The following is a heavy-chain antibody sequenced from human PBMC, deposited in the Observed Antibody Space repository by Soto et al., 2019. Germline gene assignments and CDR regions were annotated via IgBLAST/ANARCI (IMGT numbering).Heavy chain of an antibody. CDR2: IIPIFGTA. D-gene: IGHD2-15*01. J-gene: IGHJ5*02. Sequence: QVQLVQSGAEVKKPGSSVKVSCKASGGTFSSYAISWVRQAPGQGLEWMGGIIPIFGTANYAQKFQGRVTITADESTSTAYMELSSLRSEDTAVYYCAGMRRYCSGGSCFSGWFDPGAREPWSPSPQ. CDR3: AGMRRYCSGGSCFSGWFDP. V-gene: IGHV1-69*01. CDR1: GGTFSSYA.